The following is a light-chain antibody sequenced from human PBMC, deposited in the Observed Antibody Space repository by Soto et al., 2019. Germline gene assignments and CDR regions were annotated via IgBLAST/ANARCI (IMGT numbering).Light chain of an antibody. Sequence: DIEMTQSPSSLSASVGDRVTLTCRASQGIGSYLAWYQQKPGKVPEVLIYAASTLQSGIPSRFSGSGSGTDFTLTISSLQPEDVATYYCQNYNSALWTFGQGTKVEIK. CDR2: AAS. CDR3: QNYNSALWT. CDR1: QGIGSY. V-gene: IGKV1-27*01. J-gene: IGKJ1*01.